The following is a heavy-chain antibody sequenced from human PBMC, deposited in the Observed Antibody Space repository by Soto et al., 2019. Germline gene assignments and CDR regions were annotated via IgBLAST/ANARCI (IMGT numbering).Heavy chain of an antibody. CDR2: IIPVFGSP. D-gene: IGHD1-20*01. CDR3: ARDITGTNNWFHS. V-gene: IGHV1-69*06. CDR1: GDTFNSHT. Sequence: VQLVQSGAEVRKPGSSVRVSCETSGDTFNSHTINWLRQAPGQGLEWMGGIIPVFGSPTYAQKFQARLTITADTSTKTAYMELSSLKSDDTAVYFCARDITGTNNWFHSWGQGTLVTVYS. J-gene: IGHJ5*01.